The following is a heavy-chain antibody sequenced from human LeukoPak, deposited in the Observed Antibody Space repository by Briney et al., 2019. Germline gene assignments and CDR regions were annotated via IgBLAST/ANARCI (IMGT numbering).Heavy chain of an antibody. CDR1: GGSFSGYY. V-gene: IGHV4-34*01. CDR3: ARGYRYLGY. CDR2: INHSGST. Sequence: SKTLSLTCAVYGGSFSGYYWSWIRQPPGKGLEWIGEINHSGSTNYNPSLKSRVTISVDTSKNQFSLKLSSVTAADTAVYYCARGYRYLGYWGQGTLVTVSS. D-gene: IGHD2-2*02. J-gene: IGHJ4*02.